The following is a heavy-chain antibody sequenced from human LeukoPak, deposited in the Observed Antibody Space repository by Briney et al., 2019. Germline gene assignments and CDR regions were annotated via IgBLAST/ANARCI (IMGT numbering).Heavy chain of an antibody. D-gene: IGHD6-13*01. CDR2: INPNSGGT. CDR1: GYTFTGYY. J-gene: IGHJ6*02. Sequence: ASVKVSCKASGYTFTGYYMHWVRQAPGQGLEWMGWINPNSGGTNYAQKFQGRVTMTRDTSISTAYMELSRLRSDDTAVYYCASPHPGIAAADDYYGMDVWGQGTTVTVSS. CDR3: ASPHPGIAAADDYYGMDV. V-gene: IGHV1-2*02.